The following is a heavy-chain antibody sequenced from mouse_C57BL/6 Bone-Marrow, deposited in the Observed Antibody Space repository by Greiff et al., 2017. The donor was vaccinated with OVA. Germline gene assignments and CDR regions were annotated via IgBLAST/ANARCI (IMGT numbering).Heavy chain of an antibody. Sequence: EVKLMESGPGLVKPSQSLSLTCSVTGYSITSGYYWNWIRQFPGNKLEWMGYISYDGSNNYNPSLKNRISITRDTSKNQFFLKLNSVTTEDTATYYCARWENFDVWGTGTTVTVSS. V-gene: IGHV3-6*01. CDR3: ARWENFDV. D-gene: IGHD4-1*01. J-gene: IGHJ1*03. CDR1: GYSITSGYY. CDR2: ISYDGSN.